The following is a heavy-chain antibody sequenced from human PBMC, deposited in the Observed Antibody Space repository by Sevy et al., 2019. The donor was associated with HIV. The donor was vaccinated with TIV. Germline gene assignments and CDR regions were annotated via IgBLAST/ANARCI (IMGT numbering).Heavy chain of an antibody. V-gene: IGHV3-48*03. J-gene: IGHJ4*02. D-gene: IGHD4-17*01. CDR3: ARDLPPSATTVPHFDC. CDR2: ISNSGTAM. CDR1: GFTFSSYD. Sequence: GESLKISCAASGFTFSSYDMNWVRQAPGKGLEWLSYISNSGTAMYYSDSVRGRFTISRDNARRSLYLQMNSLRAEDTAVYYCARDLPPSATTVPHFDCWGQGTLVTVSS.